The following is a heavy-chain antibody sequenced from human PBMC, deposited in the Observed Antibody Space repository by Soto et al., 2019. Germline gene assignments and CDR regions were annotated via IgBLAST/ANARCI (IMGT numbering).Heavy chain of an antibody. Sequence: SETLSLTCTVSGGSISSYYWSWIRQPPGKGLEWIGYICYSGSTNYNPSLKSRVTISVDTSKNQFSLKLSSVTAADTAVYYCARRGEAARHAFDIWGQGTMVTVSS. D-gene: IGHD6-6*01. CDR2: ICYSGST. CDR1: GGSISSYY. CDR3: ARRGEAARHAFDI. V-gene: IGHV4-59*08. J-gene: IGHJ3*02.